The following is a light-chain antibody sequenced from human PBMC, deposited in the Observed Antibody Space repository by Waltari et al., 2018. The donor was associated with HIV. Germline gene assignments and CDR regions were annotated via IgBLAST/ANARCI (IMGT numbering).Light chain of an antibody. CDR1: SSDVGGYNF. CDR3: SSYAGGNNLV. Sequence: QSALTQPPSASGSPGQSVTISCTGTSSDVGGYNFVSWYQQHPGKAPKLMIFEVTKRPSGVPARFSGSKTGNTASLTVSGRQADDEADYYCSSYAGGNNLVFGGGTKLTVL. V-gene: IGLV2-8*01. CDR2: EVT. J-gene: IGLJ2*01.